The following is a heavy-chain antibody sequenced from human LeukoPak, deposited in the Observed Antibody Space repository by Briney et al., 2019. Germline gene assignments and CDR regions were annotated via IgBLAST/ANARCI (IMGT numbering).Heavy chain of an antibody. V-gene: IGHV4-59*01. D-gene: IGHD5-18*01. Sequence: SETLSLTCTASGGSISSYYWSWIRQPPGKGLEWIGYIYYSGSTNYNPSLKSRVTISVDTSKNQFSLKLSSVTAADTAVYYCARDKPGYSYGSYAFDIWGQGTMVTVSS. CDR2: IYYSGST. J-gene: IGHJ3*02. CDR3: ARDKPGYSYGSYAFDI. CDR1: GGSISSYY.